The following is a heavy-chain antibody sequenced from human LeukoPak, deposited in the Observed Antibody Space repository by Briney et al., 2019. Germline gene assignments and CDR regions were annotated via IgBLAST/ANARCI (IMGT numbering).Heavy chain of an antibody. V-gene: IGHV3-30-3*01. CDR2: ISYDGNTE. Sequence: GRSLRLSCAASGFIFNSYAMHWVRQAPGKGLEWVAVISYDGNTEYYADSVKGRSTISRDNSKNTLYLQMNSRRAEDTAVYYCARDRGAATGTVSLDYWGQGTLVTVSS. CDR1: GFIFNSYA. D-gene: IGHD1-1*01. J-gene: IGHJ4*02. CDR3: ARDRGAATGTVSLDY.